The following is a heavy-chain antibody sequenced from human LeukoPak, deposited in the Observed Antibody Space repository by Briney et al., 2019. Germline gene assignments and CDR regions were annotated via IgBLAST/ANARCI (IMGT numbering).Heavy chain of an antibody. CDR1: GFTFSSYG. CDR2: ISYDGSNK. J-gene: IGHJ4*02. V-gene: IGHV3-30*18. D-gene: IGHD3-22*01. CDR3: AKDRGDTMIVVPRAIDY. Sequence: GRSLRLSCAASGFTFSSYGMHWVRQAPGKGLEWVAVISYDGSNKYYADSVKGRFTISRDNSKNTLYLQMNSLRAEDTAVYYCAKDRGDTMIVVPRAIDYWGQGTLVTVSS.